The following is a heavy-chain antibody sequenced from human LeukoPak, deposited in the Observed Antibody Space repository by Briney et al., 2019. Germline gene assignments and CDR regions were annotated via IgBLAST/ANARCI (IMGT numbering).Heavy chain of an antibody. CDR3: AREKDSIVSTVRMDV. D-gene: IGHD5/OR15-5a*01. J-gene: IGHJ6*03. Sequence: SETLSLTCTVSGASISSYWWTWIRQPPGKGLEWLGYIYNSGSTRYNPSLKSRVTISVDTSKNQFSLNLTSVTAADTAVYYCAREKDSIVSTVRMDVWGRGTTVTVSS. CDR1: GASISSYW. V-gene: IGHV4-59*01. CDR2: IYNSGST.